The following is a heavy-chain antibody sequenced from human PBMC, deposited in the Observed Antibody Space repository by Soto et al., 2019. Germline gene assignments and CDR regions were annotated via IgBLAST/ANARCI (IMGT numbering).Heavy chain of an antibody. CDR2: KSYDGSNK. Sequence: QVQLVESGGGVVQPGRSLRLSCAASGFTFSSYGMHWVRQAPGKGLEWVAVKSYDGSNKYYADSVKGRFTISRDNSKNTLYLQMNSLRAEDTAVYYCASGTQSIAARPRYYYGMDVWGQGTTVTVSS. CDR3: ASGTQSIAARPRYYYGMDV. CDR1: GFTFSSYG. D-gene: IGHD6-6*01. J-gene: IGHJ6*02. V-gene: IGHV3-30*03.